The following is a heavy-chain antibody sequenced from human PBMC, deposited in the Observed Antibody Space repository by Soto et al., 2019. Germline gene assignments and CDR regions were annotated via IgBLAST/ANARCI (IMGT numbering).Heavy chain of an antibody. D-gene: IGHD3-16*01. CDR2: ISPMFGAA. CDR1: GGTLNTYA. CDR3: AREVHVHTPAFVY. V-gene: IGHV1-69*19. J-gene: IGHJ4*02. Sequence: VQLVQSGAEMKKPGSSVKVSCQCSGGTLNTYAMNLVRLTPGQGPEWMGDISPMFGAANYAPKFQGRVTSTADECTGTSYMQLSSLTSEDTALYFCAREVHVHTPAFVYWGQGTLVTVSS.